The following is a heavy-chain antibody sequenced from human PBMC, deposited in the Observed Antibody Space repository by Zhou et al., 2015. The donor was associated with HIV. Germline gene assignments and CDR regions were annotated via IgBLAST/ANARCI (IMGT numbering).Heavy chain of an antibody. Sequence: QVQLVQSGAEVKKPGASVKVSCKASGYTFTSYGISWVRQAPGQGLEWMGWISAYNGNTNYAQKLQGRVTMTTDTSTSTAYMELRSLRSDDTAVYYCARDLTYDSSGYYYVPFEGTTWGQGTLVTVSS. V-gene: IGHV1-18*01. J-gene: IGHJ4*02. CDR2: ISAYNGNT. CDR1: GYTFTSYG. D-gene: IGHD3-22*01. CDR3: ARDLTYDSSGYYYVPFEGTT.